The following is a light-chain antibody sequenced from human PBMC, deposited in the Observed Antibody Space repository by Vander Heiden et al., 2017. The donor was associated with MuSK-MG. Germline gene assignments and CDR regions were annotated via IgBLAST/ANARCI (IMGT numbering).Light chain of an antibody. V-gene: IGLV2-23*02. CDR1: SSDVGSYNL. Sequence: QSALTQPASVSGSPGQSITITCTGTSSDVGSYNLVSWYQQHPGKAPKRIMSEVSKRPSGISDRVSASKSGNNASPTTPGLQSEDEGDDYCCSSTISSTVVFGGGTKVTVL. CDR3: CSSTISSTVV. J-gene: IGLJ2*01. CDR2: EVS.